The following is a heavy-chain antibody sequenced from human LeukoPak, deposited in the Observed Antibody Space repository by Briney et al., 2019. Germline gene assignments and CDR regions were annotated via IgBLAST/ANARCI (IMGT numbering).Heavy chain of an antibody. J-gene: IGHJ3*02. CDR2: IYSGGST. CDR3: ASVLRYFDWLLSPNAFDI. V-gene: IGHV3-66*01. D-gene: IGHD3-9*01. Sequence: GGSLRLSCAASGFTVSSNYMSWVRQAPGKGLEWVSVIYSGGSTYYADSVKGRFTISRDNSKNTLYLQMSSLRAEDTAVYYCASVLRYFDWLLSPNAFDIWGQGTMVTVSS. CDR1: GFTVSSNY.